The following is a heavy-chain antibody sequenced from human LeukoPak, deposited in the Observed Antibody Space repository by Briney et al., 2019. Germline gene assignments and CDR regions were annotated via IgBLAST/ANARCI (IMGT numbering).Heavy chain of an antibody. V-gene: IGHV1-2*02. CDR3: ARDLEGYHYGSGNYPQ. CDR1: GYTFTGYY. CDR2: INPNSGGT. Sequence: ASVKVSCKASGYTFTGYYIHWLRQAPGQGLEWMGFINPNSGGTNYAQKFQGRVTMTRDTSISTAYMELSSLTSDDTAVYYCARDLEGYHYGSGNYPQWGQGTLITVSS. D-gene: IGHD3-10*01. J-gene: IGHJ4*02.